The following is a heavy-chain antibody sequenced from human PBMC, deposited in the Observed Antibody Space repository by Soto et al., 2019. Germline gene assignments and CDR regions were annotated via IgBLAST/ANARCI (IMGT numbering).Heavy chain of an antibody. J-gene: IGHJ4*02. CDR2: IYYSGST. V-gene: IGHV4-39*01. D-gene: IGHD6-19*01. CDR3: ARTRLSIAVAGHFDY. Sequence: SETLSLTCTVSGGSISSSSYYWGWIRQPPGKGLEWIGSIYYSGSTYYNPSLKSRVTISVDTSKNQFSLKLSSVTAADTAVYYCARTRLSIAVAGHFDYGGQGTLVTVSS. CDR1: GGSISSSSYY.